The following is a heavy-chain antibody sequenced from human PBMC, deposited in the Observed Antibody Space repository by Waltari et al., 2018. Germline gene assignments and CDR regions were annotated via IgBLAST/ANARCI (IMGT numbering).Heavy chain of an antibody. J-gene: IGHJ4*02. V-gene: IGHV1-69*08. D-gene: IGHD1-20*01. Sequence: QVQLVQSGAEVKKPGYSVKVSCQASGGNFSSHTISWGRQAPGQGREWMGRIIPILGRANYAQKFQGRVTITADKSTSTAYMELSSLRSEDTAVYYCARGRGNWNDGVDYWGQGTLVTVSS. CDR1: GGNFSSHT. CDR3: ARGRGNWNDGVDY. CDR2: IIPILGRA.